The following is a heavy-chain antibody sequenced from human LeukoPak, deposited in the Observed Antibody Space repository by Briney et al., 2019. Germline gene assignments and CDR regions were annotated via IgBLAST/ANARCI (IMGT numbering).Heavy chain of an antibody. CDR3: ARDYQVVWSGFSYYFDY. D-gene: IGHD3-3*01. V-gene: IGHV3-48*01. J-gene: IGHJ4*02. CDR2: ISVSGTTI. Sequence: GGSLRLSCAASGFTFSDYEMNWVRQAPGKGLEWLSHISVSGTTIHYADSVKGRFTISRDNAKNSLYLQMNSLRAEDTAVYYCARDYQVVWSGFSYYFDYWGQGTLVTVSS. CDR1: GFTFSDYE.